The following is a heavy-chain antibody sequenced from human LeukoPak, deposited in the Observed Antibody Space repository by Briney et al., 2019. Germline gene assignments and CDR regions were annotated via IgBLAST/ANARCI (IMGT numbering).Heavy chain of an antibody. J-gene: IGHJ4*02. CDR2: IYYSGST. CDR1: GGSIRSYY. D-gene: IGHD6-19*01. V-gene: IGHV4-59*01. Sequence: SETLSLTCTVSGGSIRSYYWSWIRQPPGKGLEWIGYIYYSGSTNYNPSLKSRVTISVDTSKNQFSLKLNSVTAADTAVYYCARVAVAGYFDYWGQGTLVTVSS. CDR3: ARVAVAGYFDY.